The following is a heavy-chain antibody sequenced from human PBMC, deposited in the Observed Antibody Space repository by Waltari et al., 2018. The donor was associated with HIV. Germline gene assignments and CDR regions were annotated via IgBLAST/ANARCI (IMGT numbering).Heavy chain of an antibody. D-gene: IGHD7-27*01. CDR1: GFTFSNYT. J-gene: IGHJ4*02. V-gene: IGHV3-48*01. CDR3: ARDINGGWGY. CDR2: ISRSSISI. Sequence: EVQLVESGGGLVQPGGSLRLSCAASGFTFSNYTMNWVRQDPGKGLGGFSYISRSSISIFYADSVKGRFTISRDNAKNSLYLQMNSLRVEDTAVYYCARDINGGWGYWGQGTLVTVAS.